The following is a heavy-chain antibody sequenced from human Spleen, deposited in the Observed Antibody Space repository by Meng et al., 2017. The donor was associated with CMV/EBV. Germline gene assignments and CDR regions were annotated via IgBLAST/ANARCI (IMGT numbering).Heavy chain of an antibody. CDR3: ARELRAIWYYFDY. CDR2: IKQDGSEK. CDR1: GFTFSSYW. V-gene: IGHV3-7*01. J-gene: IGHJ4*02. D-gene: IGHD2-2*01. Sequence: GGSLRLSCAASGFTFSSYWMSWVRQAPGKGLEWVANIKQDGSEKYYVDSVKGRFTISRDSAKNSLYLQMNSLRAEDTAVYYCARELRAIWYYFDYWGQGTLVTVSS.